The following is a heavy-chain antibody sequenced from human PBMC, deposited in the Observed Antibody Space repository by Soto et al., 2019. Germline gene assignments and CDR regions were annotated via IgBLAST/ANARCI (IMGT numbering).Heavy chain of an antibody. J-gene: IGHJ4*02. CDR2: ISSSSSYI. Sequence: EVQLVESGGGLVKPGGSLRLSCAASGFTFSSYSMNWVRQAPGKGLEWVSSISSSSSYIYYADSVKGRFTISRDNAKNSLYLQINSLRAEDTAVYYCARDLMVRGVIMGYWGQGTLVTVSS. CDR3: ARDLMVRGVIMGY. CDR1: GFTFSSYS. V-gene: IGHV3-21*01. D-gene: IGHD3-10*01.